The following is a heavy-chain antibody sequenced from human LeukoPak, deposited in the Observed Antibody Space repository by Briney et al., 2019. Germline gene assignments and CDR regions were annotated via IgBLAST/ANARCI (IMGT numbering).Heavy chain of an antibody. CDR2: IYPGDSDT. CDR3: ARAMIVVPPTGAFDI. V-gene: IGHV5-51*01. D-gene: IGHD3-22*01. CDR1: GYSFTSYW. Sequence: GESLKISCKGSGYSFTSYWIGWVRQMPGKGLEWMGIIYPGDSDTRYSPSFQGQVTISVDKSISTAYLQWSSLKASDTAMYYCARAMIVVPPTGAFDIWGQGTMVTVSS. J-gene: IGHJ3*02.